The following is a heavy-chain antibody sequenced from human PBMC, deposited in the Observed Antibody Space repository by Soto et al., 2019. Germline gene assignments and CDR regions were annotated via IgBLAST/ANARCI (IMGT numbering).Heavy chain of an antibody. Sequence: VQLVQSGAEVRQPGSSVRVSCKASGGTFSTYSVTWVRQAPGQGLEWMGGIIPIYSSTYYAQKFLGRVSLTADTSTNTAYMVVSRLTSEDRAVASCAGASPSVTQVTLRYWGQVTLVLVPS. CDR1: GGTFSTYS. CDR3: AGASPSVTQVTLRY. V-gene: IGHV1-69*06. CDR2: IIPIYSST. D-gene: IGHD2-21*02. J-gene: IGHJ4*02.